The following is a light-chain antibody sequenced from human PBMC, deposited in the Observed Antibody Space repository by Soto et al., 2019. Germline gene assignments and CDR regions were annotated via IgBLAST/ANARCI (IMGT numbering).Light chain of an antibody. CDR3: QQYNNWPPLT. V-gene: IGKV3D-15*01. CDR2: GAS. J-gene: IGKJ4*01. CDR1: HSVSSN. Sequence: EIRMTQSPATLSVSPGERTTLSCRASHSVSSNLAWYQQKLGQAPRLLIYGASTRATGIPARFSGSGSGTKFTLTISSLQPEDFAVYYCQQYNNWPPLTFGGGTKVEIK.